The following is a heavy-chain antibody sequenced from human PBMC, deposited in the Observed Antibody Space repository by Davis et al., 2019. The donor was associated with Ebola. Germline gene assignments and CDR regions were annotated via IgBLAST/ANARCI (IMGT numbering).Heavy chain of an antibody. D-gene: IGHD5-18*01. CDR1: GGSISSGGYY. J-gene: IGHJ4*02. CDR2: IYYSGST. CDR3: ARGYSYGNRSFDY. Sequence: PSETLSLTCTVSGGSISSGGYYWSWIRQPPGKGLEWIGYIYYSGSTNYNPSLKIRVTISVDTSKNQFSLKLSSVTAADTAVYYCARGYSYGNRSFDYWGQGTLVTVSS. V-gene: IGHV4-61*08.